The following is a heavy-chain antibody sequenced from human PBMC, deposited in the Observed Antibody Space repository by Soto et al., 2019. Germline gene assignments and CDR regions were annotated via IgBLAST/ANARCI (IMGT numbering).Heavy chain of an antibody. CDR2: ISWDGGST. CDR3: AKDQDGYSYAPGDY. CDR1: GFTFDDYT. Sequence: GGSLRLSCAASGFTFDDYTMHWVRQAPGKGLEWVSLISWDGGSTYYADSVKGRFTISRDNSKNSLYLQMNSLRTEDTALYYCAKDQDGYSYAPGDYWGQGTLVTVSS. D-gene: IGHD5-18*01. V-gene: IGHV3-43*01. J-gene: IGHJ4*02.